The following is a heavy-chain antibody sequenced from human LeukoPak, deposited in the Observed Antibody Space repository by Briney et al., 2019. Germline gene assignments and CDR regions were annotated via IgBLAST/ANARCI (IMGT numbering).Heavy chain of an antibody. CDR1: GFTFSSYS. J-gene: IGHJ4*02. D-gene: IGHD3-3*01. V-gene: IGHV3-48*01. CDR3: ARDHEADYDFWSGYSY. Sequence: GGSLRLSCAASGFTFSSYSMNWVRQAPGKGLEWVSYISSSSSTIYYADSVKGRFTISRDNAKNSLYLQMNSLRAEDTAVYYCARDHEADYDFWSGYSYWGQGTLVTVSS. CDR2: ISSSSSTI.